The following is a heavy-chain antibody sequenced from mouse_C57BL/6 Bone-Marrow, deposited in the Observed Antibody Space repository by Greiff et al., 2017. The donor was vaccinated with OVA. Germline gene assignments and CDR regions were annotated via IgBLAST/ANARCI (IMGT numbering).Heavy chain of an antibody. Sequence: QVTLKESGPGILQSSQTLSLTCSFSGFSLSTSGMGVSWIRQPSGKGLEWLAHIYWDDDKRYNPSLKSRLTISKDTSRNQVFLKITSVDTADTATYYCARRGYSNYVGVFDYWGQGTTLTVSS. D-gene: IGHD2-5*01. CDR1: GFSLSTSGMG. V-gene: IGHV8-12*01. CDR3: ARRGYSNYVGVFDY. CDR2: IYWDDDK. J-gene: IGHJ2*01.